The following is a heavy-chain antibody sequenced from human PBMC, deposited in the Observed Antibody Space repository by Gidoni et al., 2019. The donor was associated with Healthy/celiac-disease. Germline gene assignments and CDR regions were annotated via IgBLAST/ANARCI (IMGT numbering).Heavy chain of an antibody. CDR1: GGSFSGYY. D-gene: IGHD3-3*01. J-gene: IGHJ5*02. V-gene: IGHV4-34*01. CDR3: ARRGGYITAYNWFDP. CDR2: INHSGST. Sequence: QVQLQQWGAGLLKPSETLSLTCAVYGGSFSGYYWSWIRQPPGKGLEWIGEINHSGSTNYNPSLKSRVTISVDTSKNQFSLKLSSVTAADTAVYYCARRGGYITAYNWFDPWGQGTLVTVSS.